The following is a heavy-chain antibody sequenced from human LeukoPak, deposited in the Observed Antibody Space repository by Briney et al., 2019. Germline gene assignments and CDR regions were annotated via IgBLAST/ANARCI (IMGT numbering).Heavy chain of an antibody. V-gene: IGHV1-46*01. Sequence: ASAKVSCKASGYTFTSYYMHWVRQAPGQGLEWMGIINPSGGSTSYAQKFQGRVTMTRDTSTSTVYMELSSLRSEDTAVYYCARDGQGILTGLYYYYYYMDVWGKGTTVTVSS. D-gene: IGHD3-9*01. CDR1: GYTFTSYY. CDR2: INPSGGST. J-gene: IGHJ6*03. CDR3: ARDGQGILTGLYYYYYYMDV.